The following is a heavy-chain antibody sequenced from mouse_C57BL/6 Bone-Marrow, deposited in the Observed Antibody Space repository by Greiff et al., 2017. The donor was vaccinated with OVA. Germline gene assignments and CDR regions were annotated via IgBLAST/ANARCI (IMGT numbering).Heavy chain of an antibody. D-gene: IGHD2-3*01. CDR1: GYTFTSYW. CDR3: ARDDGYLPYWYCDV. Sequence: QVQLKQPGAELVKPGASVKLSCKASGYTFTSYWMHWVKQRPGQGLEWIGMIHPNSGSTNYNEKFKSKATLTVDKSSSTAYMQLSSLTSEDSAVYYCARDDGYLPYWYCDVWGTGTTVTVSS. CDR2: IHPNSGST. V-gene: IGHV1-64*01. J-gene: IGHJ1*03.